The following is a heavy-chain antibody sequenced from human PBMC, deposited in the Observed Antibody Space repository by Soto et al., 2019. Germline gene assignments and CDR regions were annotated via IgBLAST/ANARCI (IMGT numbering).Heavy chain of an antibody. V-gene: IGHV1-46*01. D-gene: IGHD3-22*01. CDR3: ARADYYDSSGFYDDY. CDR1: GYIFTNHY. J-gene: IGHJ4*02. Sequence: QVQLVQSGAEVKKPGASVKVSCKASGYIFTNHYIHWVRQAPGQGLEWMGIINPSGGSTNYLQKFQGSVTMTRDTSTSTVYMELSSLRSEDTAVYFCARADYYDSSGFYDDYWGQGTLVTVSS. CDR2: INPSGGST.